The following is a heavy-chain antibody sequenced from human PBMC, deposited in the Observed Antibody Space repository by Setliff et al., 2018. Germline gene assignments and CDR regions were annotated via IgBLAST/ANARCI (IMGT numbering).Heavy chain of an antibody. J-gene: IGHJ4*02. CDR1: GYTFTTYY. CDR3: ARAPLESGYNYGQGHYFDY. Sequence: SVKVSCKASGYTFTTYYMHWVRQAPGQGLEWMGIINPSGGYANYAQKFQGRVTMTRDTSTSTVYMELSSLRSEDTAVYYCARAPLESGYNYGQGHYFDYWGQGTLDTVSS. CDR2: INPSGGYA. V-gene: IGHV1-46*01. D-gene: IGHD5-18*01.